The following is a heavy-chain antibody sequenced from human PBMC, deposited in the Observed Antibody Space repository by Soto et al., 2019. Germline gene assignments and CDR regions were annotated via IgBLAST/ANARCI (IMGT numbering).Heavy chain of an antibody. D-gene: IGHD2-15*01. CDR2: ISYDGSNK. CDR3: ARYCSGGSCYFRDGMDV. J-gene: IGHJ6*01. CDR1: GFTFSSYG. V-gene: IGHV3-30*03. Sequence: QVQLVESGGGVVQPGRSLRLSCAASGFTFSSYGMHWVRQAPGKGLEWVAVISYDGSNKYYADSVKGRFTISRDNSKNTLYLQMNSLRAEDTAVYYCARYCSGGSCYFRDGMDVW.